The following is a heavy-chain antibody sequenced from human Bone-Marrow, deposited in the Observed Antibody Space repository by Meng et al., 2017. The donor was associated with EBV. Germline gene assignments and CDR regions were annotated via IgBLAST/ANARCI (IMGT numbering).Heavy chain of an antibody. Sequence: QVQLQESGPGLAKPSQTLSLTCAVSGGSISSGVYYWSWIRQPPGKGLEWIGYIYYSGSTYYNPSLKSRVTISVDTSKNQFSLKLSSVTAADTAVYYCARADDGDYYFDYWGQGTLVTVSS. D-gene: IGHD4-17*01. V-gene: IGHV4-30-4*01. CDR2: IYYSGST. CDR1: GGSISSGVYY. J-gene: IGHJ4*02. CDR3: ARADDGDYYFDY.